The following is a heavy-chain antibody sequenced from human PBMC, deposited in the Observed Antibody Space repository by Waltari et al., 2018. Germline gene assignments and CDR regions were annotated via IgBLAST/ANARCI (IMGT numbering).Heavy chain of an antibody. CDR1: GASMNSRSYY. Sequence: QVQLQESGPGLVKPSQILSLTCIVSGASMNSRSYYWSWIRQPAGKGLEWIGRIYTSGLTDYNPSLKSRVTISMDTSKSQFSLKLRSMTAADTAVYYCARASASFNNWFDPWGQGTLVTVSS. CDR2: IYTSGLT. D-gene: IGHD3-16*01. CDR3: ARASASFNNWFDP. V-gene: IGHV4-61*02. J-gene: IGHJ5*02.